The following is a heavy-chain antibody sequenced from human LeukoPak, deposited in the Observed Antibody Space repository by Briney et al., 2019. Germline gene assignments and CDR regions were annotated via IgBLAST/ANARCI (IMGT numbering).Heavy chain of an antibody. V-gene: IGHV5-10-1*01. J-gene: IGHJ4*02. CDR2: IDPSDSYT. Sequence: GESLKISCKGSGYSFTSYWISWVRQMPGKGLEWMGRIDPSDSYTNYSPSFQGHVTISADKSISTAYLQWSSLKASDTAMYYCAREGDSSSWYGGLDYWGQGTLVTVSS. D-gene: IGHD6-13*01. CDR3: AREGDSSSWYGGLDY. CDR1: GYSFTSYW.